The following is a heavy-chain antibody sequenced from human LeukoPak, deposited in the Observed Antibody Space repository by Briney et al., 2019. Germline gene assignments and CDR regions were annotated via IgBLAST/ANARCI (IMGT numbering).Heavy chain of an antibody. D-gene: IGHD5-12*01. V-gene: IGHV3-23*01. CDR1: GFTFSSYE. Sequence: GGSLRLSCAASGFTFSSYEMNWVRQAPGKGLEWVSAISGSGGSTYYADSVKGRFTISRDNSKNTLYLQMNSLRAEDTAVYYCAKDPEGGYLGFDYWGQGTLVTVSS. J-gene: IGHJ4*02. CDR3: AKDPEGGYLGFDY. CDR2: ISGSGGST.